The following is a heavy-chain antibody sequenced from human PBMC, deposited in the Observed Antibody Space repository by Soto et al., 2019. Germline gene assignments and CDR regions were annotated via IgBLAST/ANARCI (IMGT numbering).Heavy chain of an antibody. J-gene: IGHJ4*02. Sequence: EGSLRLSCAASGFTFSSYAMSWVRQAPGKGLEWVSAISGSGGSTYYADSVKGRFTISRDNSKNTLYLQMNSLRAEDTAVYYCAKDRSYYDSSDYWGQGTLVTVSS. CDR3: AKDRSYYDSSDY. D-gene: IGHD3-22*01. CDR2: ISGSGGST. V-gene: IGHV3-23*01. CDR1: GFTFSSYA.